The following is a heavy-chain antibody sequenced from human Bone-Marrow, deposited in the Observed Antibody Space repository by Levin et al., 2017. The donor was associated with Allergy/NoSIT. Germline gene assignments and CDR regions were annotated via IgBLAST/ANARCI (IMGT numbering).Heavy chain of an antibody. V-gene: IGHV3-30-3*01. J-gene: IGHJ6*02. Sequence: LSLTCAASGFTFSSYAMHWVRQAPGKGLEWVAVISYDGSNKYYADSVKGRFTISRDNSKNTLYLQMNSLRAEDTAVYYCARAEIQLWLQDYYYGMDVWGQGTTVTVSS. CDR2: ISYDGSNK. D-gene: IGHD5-18*01. CDR3: ARAEIQLWLQDYYYGMDV. CDR1: GFTFSSYA.